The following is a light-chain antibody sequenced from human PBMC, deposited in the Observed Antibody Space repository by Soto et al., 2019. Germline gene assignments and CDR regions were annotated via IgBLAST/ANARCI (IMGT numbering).Light chain of an antibody. V-gene: IGLV2-11*01. CDR3: CSCAGSYTFV. CDR1: SSDVGGYNY. Sequence: QSALTQPRSVSGSPGQSVTISCTGTSSDVGGYNYVSWYQQHPGKAPKLMIYDVSKRPSGVPDRFSGSKSGNTASLTISGLQAEDEADYDGCSCAGSYTFVFGNGTKLTVL. CDR2: DVS. J-gene: IGLJ1*01.